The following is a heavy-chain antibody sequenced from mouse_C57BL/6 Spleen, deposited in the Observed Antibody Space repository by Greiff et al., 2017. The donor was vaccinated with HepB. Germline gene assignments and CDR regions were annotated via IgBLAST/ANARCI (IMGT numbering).Heavy chain of an antibody. J-gene: IGHJ3*01. CDR2: IEPSDSYT. D-gene: IGHD1-1*01. V-gene: IGHV1-69*01. CDR1: GYTFTSYW. CDR3: ARDYYGSSYGFAY. Sequence: VQLQQPGAELVMPGASVKLSCKASGYTFTSYWMHWVKQRPGQGLEWIGEIEPSDSYTNYNQKFKGKSTLTVDKSSSTAYMQLSSLTSEDSAVYYCARDYYGSSYGFAYWGQGTLVTVSA.